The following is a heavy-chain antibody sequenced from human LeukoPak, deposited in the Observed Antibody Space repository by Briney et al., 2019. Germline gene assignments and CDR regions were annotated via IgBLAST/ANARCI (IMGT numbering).Heavy chain of an antibody. CDR2: INGDGSTT. CDR3: TTGPY. V-gene: IGHV3-74*01. Sequence: PGGSLRLSCAASGFTFSSYWMHWVRQAPGKGLVWVSRINGDGSTTTYADSVTGRFTISRDNAKNTLYLQMNSLKTEDTAVYYCTTGPYWGQGTLVTVSS. J-gene: IGHJ4*02. CDR1: GFTFSSYW.